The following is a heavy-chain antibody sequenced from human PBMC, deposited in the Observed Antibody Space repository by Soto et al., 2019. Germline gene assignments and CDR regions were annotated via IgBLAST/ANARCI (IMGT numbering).Heavy chain of an antibody. V-gene: IGHV4-30-4*02. CDR3: ARARYDSSGYYYFDY. D-gene: IGHD3-22*01. CDR1: GDSMSSNDYY. Sequence: PSETLSLTCSVSGDSMSSNDYYWSWIRQPPGKGLEWVGFIYYSGSTRYHPSLKSRVTISVDTSKRQFSLKLSSVTAADTAVYYCARARYDSSGYYYFDYWGQGTLVTVSS. CDR2: IYYSGST. J-gene: IGHJ4*02.